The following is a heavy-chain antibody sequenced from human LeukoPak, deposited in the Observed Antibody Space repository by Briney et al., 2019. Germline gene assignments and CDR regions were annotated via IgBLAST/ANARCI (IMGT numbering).Heavy chain of an antibody. CDR3: ARGFGLTGTGWLRFRNWFDP. Sequence: PSETLSLTCTVSSGSISSSSYYWGWIRQPPGMGLEWIGSMYYSGSTYYNPSLKSRVTISVDTSKSQFSLKLSSVTAADTAVYYCARGFGLTGTGWLRFRNWFDPWGQGTLVTVSS. CDR1: SGSISSSSYY. J-gene: IGHJ5*02. V-gene: IGHV4-39*07. CDR2: MYYSGST. D-gene: IGHD5-12*01.